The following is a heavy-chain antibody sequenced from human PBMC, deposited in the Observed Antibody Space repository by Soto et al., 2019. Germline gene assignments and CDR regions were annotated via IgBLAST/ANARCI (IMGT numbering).Heavy chain of an antibody. J-gene: IGHJ5*02. Sequence: SETLSLTCTVSGGSISSHSWNWIRQPPGKGMEWIGYGYDIGSTSDNHSLRSRVSSSVDTSKNQFSLKLRSVTAADTAIYYCAREGLQGWFDPWGQGTLVTVSS. CDR2: GYDIGST. CDR3: AREGLQGWFDP. V-gene: IGHV4-59*11. CDR1: GGSISSHS.